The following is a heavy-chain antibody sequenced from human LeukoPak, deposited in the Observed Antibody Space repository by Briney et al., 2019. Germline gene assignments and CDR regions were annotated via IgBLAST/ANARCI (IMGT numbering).Heavy chain of an antibody. D-gene: IGHD4-23*01. CDR3: ARDSLTTVGPRDYYYMDV. CDR1: GFTLSDYY. V-gene: IGHV3-11*01. Sequence: GGSLRLSCAASGFTLSDYYMSWIRQAPGKGLEWVSYISSSGSTIFYADSVKGPFTISRDNAKNSLYLQMNSLRAEDTAVYYCARDSLTTVGPRDYYYMDVWGKGNTVTVPS. J-gene: IGHJ6*03. CDR2: ISSSGSTI.